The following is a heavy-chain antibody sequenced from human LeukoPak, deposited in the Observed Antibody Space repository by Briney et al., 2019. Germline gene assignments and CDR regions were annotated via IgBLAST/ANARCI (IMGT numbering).Heavy chain of an antibody. CDR1: GYTFTRYY. CDR2: INPNSGGT. J-gene: IGHJ3*02. CDR3: ARVPYCSGASCYSEAFDI. V-gene: IGHV1-2*02. D-gene: IGHD2-15*01. Sequence: ASVKVSCKASGYTFTRYYMHWVRQAPGQGLEWMGWINPNSGGTNYAQKFQGRVTMTRDTSISTAYMELSGLRSDDTAVYYCARVPYCSGASCYSEAFDIWGQGTMVTVSS.